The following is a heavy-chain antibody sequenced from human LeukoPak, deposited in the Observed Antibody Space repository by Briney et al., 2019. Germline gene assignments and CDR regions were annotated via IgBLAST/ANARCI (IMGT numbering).Heavy chain of an antibody. V-gene: IGHV3-21*01. CDR3: ARDAQRLVVPATNWFDP. J-gene: IGHJ5*02. CDR2: IRSSSSYI. Sequence: GGSLRLSCAASGFTFSSYSMNWVRQAPGKGLEWVSSIRSSSSYIYYADSVKGRFTISRDNAKNSLYLQMNSLRAEDTAVCYCARDAQRLVVPATNWFDPWGQGTLVIVSS. D-gene: IGHD2-2*01. CDR1: GFTFSSYS.